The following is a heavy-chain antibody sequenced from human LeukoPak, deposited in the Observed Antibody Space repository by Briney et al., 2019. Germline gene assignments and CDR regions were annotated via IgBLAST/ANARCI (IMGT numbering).Heavy chain of an antibody. CDR3: TTIDEVNRKLDY. CDR2: IRSKANNYAT. Sequence: GGSLRLSCAASGFTFSGSAIHWVRQASGKGLEWVGRIRSKANNYATAYAESVKGSFTISRDDSNNTAYLQMNSLKAEDTAVYYCTTIDEVNRKLDYWGQGTLVTVSS. V-gene: IGHV3-73*01. CDR1: GFTFSGSA. J-gene: IGHJ4*02. D-gene: IGHD1-14*01.